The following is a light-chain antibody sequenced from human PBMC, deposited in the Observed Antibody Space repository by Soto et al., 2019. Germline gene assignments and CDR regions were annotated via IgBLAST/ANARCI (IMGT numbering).Light chain of an antibody. CDR3: QQYNSWPLT. Sequence: ETVMTQSPATLSVSPGERVALSCRASQSVSSNLAWYQHKLGQAPRLLIYGASTRATDIPARFSGSGSGTEFTLTVSSLQSEDFAVYYCQQYNSWPLTFGGGTKVEIK. CDR1: QSVSSN. V-gene: IGKV3-15*01. CDR2: GAS. J-gene: IGKJ4*01.